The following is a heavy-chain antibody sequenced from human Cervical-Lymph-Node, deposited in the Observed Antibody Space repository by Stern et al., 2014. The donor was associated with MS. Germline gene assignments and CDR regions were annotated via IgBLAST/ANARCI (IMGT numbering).Heavy chain of an antibody. D-gene: IGHD3-16*01. CDR1: GYTFSSYG. CDR3: ARGGMVPY. Sequence: QMQLVQSGAEVKKPGASVKVSCKASGYTFSSYGLNWVRQAPGQGPEWVGWISTYSGNTRYAQKLQGRVTMTSDTSTSTVYMELTSLRSDDTAAYYCARGGMVPYWGQGTLVTVSS. J-gene: IGHJ4*02. CDR2: ISTYSGNT. V-gene: IGHV1-18*01.